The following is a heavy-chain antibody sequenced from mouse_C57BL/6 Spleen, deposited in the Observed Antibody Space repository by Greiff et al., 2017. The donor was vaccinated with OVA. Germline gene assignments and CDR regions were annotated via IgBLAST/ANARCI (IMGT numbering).Heavy chain of an antibody. CDR2: ISSGGDYI. D-gene: IGHD1-1*01. Sequence: EVKVVESGEGLVKPGGSLKLSCAASGFTFSSYAMSWVRQTPEKRLEWVAYISSGGDYIYYADTVKGRFTISRDNARNTLYLQMSSLKSEDTAMYYCTREGYYGSSYRAMDYWGQGTSVTVSS. V-gene: IGHV5-9-1*02. CDR1: GFTFSSYA. J-gene: IGHJ4*01. CDR3: TREGYYGSSYRAMDY.